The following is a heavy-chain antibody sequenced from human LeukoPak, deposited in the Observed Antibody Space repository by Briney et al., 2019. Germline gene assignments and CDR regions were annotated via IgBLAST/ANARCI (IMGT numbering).Heavy chain of an antibody. J-gene: IGHJ6*03. D-gene: IGHD6-19*01. V-gene: IGHV4-4*07. CDR3: ARGGLAVAGRDYYYYMDV. Sequence: SETLSLTCTVSGGSLTNYYWSWIRQPPGKGLEWIGRIYTSGSTNYNPSLKSRVTMSVDTSKNQFSLKLSSVTAADTAVYYCARGGLAVAGRDYYYYMDVWGKGTTVTISS. CDR1: GGSLTNYY. CDR2: IYTSGST.